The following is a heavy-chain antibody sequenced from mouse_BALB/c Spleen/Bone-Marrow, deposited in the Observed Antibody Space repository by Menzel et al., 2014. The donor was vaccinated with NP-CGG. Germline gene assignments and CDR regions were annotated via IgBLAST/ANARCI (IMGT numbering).Heavy chain of an antibody. CDR1: GFTFSSFG. J-gene: IGHJ2*01. CDR3: ARSGSSSGYFDY. V-gene: IGHV5-17*02. CDR2: ISSGSSTI. D-gene: IGHD1-1*01. Sequence: EVKLVESGGGLVQPGGSRKPSCAASGFTFSSFGMHWVRQAPEKGLEWVAYISSGSSTIYYADTVMGRFTISRDNPKNTLFLQMTSLRSEDTAMYYCARSGSSSGYFDYWGQGTTLTVS.